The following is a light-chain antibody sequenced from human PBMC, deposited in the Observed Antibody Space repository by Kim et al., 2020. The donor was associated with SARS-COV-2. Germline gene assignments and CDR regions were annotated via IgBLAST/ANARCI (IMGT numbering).Light chain of an antibody. CDR3: QQYYSSPLT. Sequence: DIVMTQSPDSLAVSLGERAAINCKSSQSVLYSPTNKYYLAWYQQKPGQPPKLLIYWASTREFGVPDRFSGSGSGTDFTLTISSLQAEDVAVYYCQQYYSSPLTFGGGTKVDIK. CDR2: WAS. CDR1: QSVLYSPTNKYY. V-gene: IGKV4-1*01. J-gene: IGKJ4*01.